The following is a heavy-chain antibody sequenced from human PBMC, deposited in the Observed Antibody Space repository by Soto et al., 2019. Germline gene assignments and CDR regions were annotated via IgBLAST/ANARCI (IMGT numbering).Heavy chain of an antibody. CDR1: GGSISSGGYY. V-gene: IGHV4-31*03. Sequence: SETLSLTCTVSGGSISSGGYYWSWIRQHPGKGLEWIGYFFFIGSTYYNLSLKIRFILSVDTSKNQFSLKLSSVTPADPALYYCARDRREYDFWSGYYPNYYYYGMDVWGQGTTVTVSS. CDR2: FFFIGST. D-gene: IGHD3-3*01. CDR3: ARDRREYDFWSGYYPNYYYYGMDV. J-gene: IGHJ6*02.